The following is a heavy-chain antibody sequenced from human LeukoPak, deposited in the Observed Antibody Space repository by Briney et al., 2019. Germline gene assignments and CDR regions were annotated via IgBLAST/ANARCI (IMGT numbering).Heavy chain of an antibody. J-gene: IGHJ6*02. CDR2: IWYDGSNK. CDR3: ARDGHVASFYYYGMDV. Sequence: GGSLRLSCAASGFTFSSYGMHWVRQAPGKGLEWVAVIWYDGSNKYYADSVKGRFTISRDNSKNTLYLQMNSLRAEDTAVYYCARDGHVASFYYYGMDVWGQGTTVTVSS. V-gene: IGHV3-33*01. D-gene: IGHD5-12*01. CDR1: GFTFSSYG.